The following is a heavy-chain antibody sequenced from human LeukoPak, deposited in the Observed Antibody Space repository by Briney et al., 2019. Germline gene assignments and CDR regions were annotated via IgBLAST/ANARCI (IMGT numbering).Heavy chain of an antibody. CDR2: IGKAGDT. J-gene: IGHJ5*02. CDR3: ARGAGDGFNP. Sequence: GGSLRLSCAASGFTFSTYDMHWVRQATGKSLEWVSGIGKAGDTYYLGSVKGRFTISRENAKNSVYLQMNSLRVGDTAGYYCARGAGDGFNPWGQGALVTVSS. D-gene: IGHD3-16*01. CDR1: GFTFSTYD. V-gene: IGHV3-13*04.